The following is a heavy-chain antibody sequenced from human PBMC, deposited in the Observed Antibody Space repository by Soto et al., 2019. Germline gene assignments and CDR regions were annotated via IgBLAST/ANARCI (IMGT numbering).Heavy chain of an antibody. CDR2: VGSSGTTI. CDR3: ARVRLGELSLEY. CDR1: GFSFSTYS. D-gene: IGHD3-16*02. V-gene: IGHV3-48*02. Sequence: EVQLVESGGGFVQPGGSLRLSCTTSGFSFSTYSMSWVRQAPGKGLEWVSHVGSSGTTIYHADSVKGRFTVSRDNAKNSLYLQMCSLRDEDTAVYHCARVRLGELSLEYWGQGTLVTVSS. J-gene: IGHJ4*02.